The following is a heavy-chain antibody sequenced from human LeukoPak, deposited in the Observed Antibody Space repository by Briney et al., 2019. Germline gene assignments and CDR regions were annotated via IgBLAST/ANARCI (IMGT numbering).Heavy chain of an antibody. J-gene: IGHJ4*02. CDR2: ISSSSSYV. CDR1: GFTFSDYS. CDR3: AIVLGSGSYPAGY. Sequence: GGSLRLSCAASGFTFSDYSMSWVRQAPGKGLEWVSSISSSSSYVYYADSVMGRFTISRDNAKNSLYLQINSLRAEDTAVYYCAIVLGSGSYPAGYWGQGTLVTVSS. D-gene: IGHD1-26*01. V-gene: IGHV3-21*01.